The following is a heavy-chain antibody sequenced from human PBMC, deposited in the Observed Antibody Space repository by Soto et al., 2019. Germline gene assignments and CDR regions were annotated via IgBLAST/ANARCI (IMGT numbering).Heavy chain of an antibody. V-gene: IGHV3-23*01. CDR3: AKDKGGRYCSRTSCLYSFDY. CDR1: GFTFSTYA. J-gene: IGHJ4*02. D-gene: IGHD2-2*01. CDR2: ISDSGST. Sequence: EVQLLESGGGLVQPGGSLRLSCTASGFTFSTYAMSWVRQAPGKGLEWVSTISDSGSTYYADSVKGRFTISRDNSKNTLYLEMNSLRAEDTAVYYCAKDKGGRYCSRTSCLYSFDYWGKGTRVTVSS.